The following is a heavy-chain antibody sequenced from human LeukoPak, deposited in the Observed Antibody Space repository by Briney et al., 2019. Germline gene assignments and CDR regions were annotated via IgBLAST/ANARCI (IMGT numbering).Heavy chain of an antibody. CDR3: ARGRPDTAMAHFVY. CDR1: GGTFSSYA. J-gene: IGHJ4*02. CDR2: IIPIFGTA. V-gene: IGHV1-69*13. Sequence: ASVKVSCKASGGTFSSYAISWVRQAPGQGLEWMGRIIPIFGTANYAQKFQGRVTITADESTSTAYMELSSLRSEDTAVYYWARGRPDTAMAHFVYWGQGTLVTVSS. D-gene: IGHD5-18*01.